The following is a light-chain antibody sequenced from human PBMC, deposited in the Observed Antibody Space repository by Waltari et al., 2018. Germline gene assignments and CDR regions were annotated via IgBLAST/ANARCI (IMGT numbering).Light chain of an antibody. J-gene: IGLJ2*01. CDR3: HSRDTSSTRV. CDR1: NLRRFY. Sequence: SSKLTQDPAVSVALGQTVKITCQGDNLRRFYASWYQQRPGQATILVLYGQDNRPSGIPERFSGSTSGNTASLTITGAQADDEADYYCHSRDTSSTRVFGGGTRLTV. CDR2: GQD. V-gene: IGLV3-19*01.